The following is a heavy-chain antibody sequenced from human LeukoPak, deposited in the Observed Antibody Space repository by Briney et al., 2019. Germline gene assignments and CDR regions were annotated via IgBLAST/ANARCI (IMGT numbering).Heavy chain of an antibody. CDR1: RYTFTGYY. CDR3: GVTMVRGVKRGTLYY. J-gene: IGHJ4*02. CDR2: INPNSGGT. V-gene: IGHV1-2*02. Sequence: ASVQVSCQASRYTFTGYYMHWVGPAPGQGREGMGWINPNSGGTSYAQKFQGRVTMTRDTSISTAYMELSRLRSDDTAVYYCGVTMVRGVKRGTLYYWGEGTLVSVSS. D-gene: IGHD3-10*01.